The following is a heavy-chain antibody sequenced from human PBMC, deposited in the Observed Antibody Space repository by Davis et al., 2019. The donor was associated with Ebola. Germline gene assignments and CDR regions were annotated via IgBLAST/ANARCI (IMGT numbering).Heavy chain of an antibody. CDR3: ARGITMVRGYDWFDP. CDR1: GGTFSSYA. V-gene: IGHV1-69*13. CDR2: IIPIFGTA. D-gene: IGHD3-10*01. Sequence: SVKVSCKASGGTFSSYAISWVRQAPGQGLEWMGGIIPIFGTANYAQKFQGRVTITADESTSTAYMELSSLRSEDTAVYYCARGITMVRGYDWFDPWGQGTLVTVSS. J-gene: IGHJ5*02.